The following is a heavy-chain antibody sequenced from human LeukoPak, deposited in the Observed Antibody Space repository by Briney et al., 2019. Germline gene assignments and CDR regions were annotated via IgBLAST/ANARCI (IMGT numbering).Heavy chain of an antibody. CDR2: IIPIFGTA. CDR1: GGTFSSYA. CDR3: ATPNYYDSSGYVY. V-gene: IGHV1-69*05. Sequence: ASVKVSCKASGGTFSSYAISWVRQAPGPGLEWMGGIIPIFGTANYAQKFQGRVTITTDESTSTAYMELSSLRSEDTAVYYCATPNYYDSSGYVYWGQGTLVTVSS. D-gene: IGHD3-22*01. J-gene: IGHJ4*02.